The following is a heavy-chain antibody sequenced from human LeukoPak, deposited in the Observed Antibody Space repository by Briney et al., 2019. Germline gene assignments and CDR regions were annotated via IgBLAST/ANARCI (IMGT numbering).Heavy chain of an antibody. Sequence: PSETLSLTCAVYGGSFSGYYWSWIRQPPGKGLEWIGEINHSGSTNYNPSLKSRVTISVDTSKNQFSLKLSSVTAADTAVYYCARLGGTGRWALDYWGQGTLVTVSS. V-gene: IGHV4-34*01. CDR1: GGSFSGYY. D-gene: IGHD1-14*01. J-gene: IGHJ4*02. CDR3: ARLGGTGRWALDY. CDR2: INHSGST.